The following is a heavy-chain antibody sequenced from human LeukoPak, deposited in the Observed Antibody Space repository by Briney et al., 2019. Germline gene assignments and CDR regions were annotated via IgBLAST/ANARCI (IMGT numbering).Heavy chain of an antibody. Sequence: GGSLRLSCVASGFNFNIYNIHWVRRAPGKGLEWVAFSRFDRDEGHYAESLKDRFTVSRDNSENTLYLLMNSLREEDTAVYYCAKDGSNWNFDFWGQGTLVTVSS. J-gene: IGHJ4*02. CDR2: SRFDRDEG. CDR1: GFNFNIYN. V-gene: IGHV3-30*02. D-gene: IGHD1-1*01. CDR3: AKDGSNWNFDF.